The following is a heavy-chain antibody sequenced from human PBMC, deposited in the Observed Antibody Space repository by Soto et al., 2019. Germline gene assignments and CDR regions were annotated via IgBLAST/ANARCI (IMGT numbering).Heavy chain of an antibody. D-gene: IGHD1-26*01. CDR3: AGEWGGSGRDDAFDI. CDR1: GGSNSSYY. Sequence: SETLSLTCTVSGGSNSSYYWSWIRQPPGKGLEWIGYIYYSGSTNYNPSLKSRVTISVDTSKNQFSLKLSSVTAADTAVYYCAGEWGGSGRDDAFDIWGQGTMVTVSS. V-gene: IGHV4-59*01. J-gene: IGHJ3*02. CDR2: IYYSGST.